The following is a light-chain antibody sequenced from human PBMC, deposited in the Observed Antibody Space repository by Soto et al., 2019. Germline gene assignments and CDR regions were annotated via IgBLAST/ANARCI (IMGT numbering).Light chain of an antibody. Sequence: QSVLTQPPSASGTPGQRVTISCSGSSSNIGSNYVYWYQQLPGTAPNLLIYRNNHRPSGVPDRFSGSKSGPSASLAISGGRSEEEADYYCTAWDDTLRGPLFGGGTKLTVL. CDR1: SSNIGSNY. CDR3: TAWDDTLRGPL. V-gene: IGLV1-47*01. J-gene: IGLJ2*01. CDR2: RNN.